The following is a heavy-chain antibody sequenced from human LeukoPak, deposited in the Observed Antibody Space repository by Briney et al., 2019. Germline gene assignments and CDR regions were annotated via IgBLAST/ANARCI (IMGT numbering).Heavy chain of an antibody. CDR3: AKSYNGYESKPDY. J-gene: IGHJ4*02. Sequence: PGGSLRLSCAVSGFNFYNYAMSWVRQAPGKGLEWVSSISNSGGRTFYTDSVKGRFTISRDNSKITLYLQMNSLRAEDTAVYYCAKSYNGYESKPDYWGQGTLVTVSS. D-gene: IGHD5-12*01. V-gene: IGHV3-23*01. CDR1: GFNFYNYA. CDR2: ISNSGGRT.